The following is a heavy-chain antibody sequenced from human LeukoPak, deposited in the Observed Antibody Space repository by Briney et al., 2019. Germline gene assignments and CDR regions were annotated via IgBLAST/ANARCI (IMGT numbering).Heavy chain of an antibody. V-gene: IGHV3-7*01. J-gene: IGHJ4*02. CDR3: ARRTGISRFDY. D-gene: IGHD3-10*01. Sequence: AGGSLRLSCAASGFTFSSYWMSWVRQAPGKGLEWVANIKQDGSEKYYVDSVKGRFPISRDNAKNSLFLQMNSLRAEDTAVYYCARRTGISRFDYWGQGTLVTVSS. CDR1: GFTFSSYW. CDR2: IKQDGSEK.